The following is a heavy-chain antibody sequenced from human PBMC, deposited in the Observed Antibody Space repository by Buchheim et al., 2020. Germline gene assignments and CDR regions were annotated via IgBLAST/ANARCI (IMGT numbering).Heavy chain of an antibody. V-gene: IGHV3-33*01. J-gene: IGHJ6*02. D-gene: IGHD1-26*01. CDR1: GFTFRSYG. Sequence: QVKLVESGGGVVQPGRSLRLSCAASGFTFRSYGMHWVRQAPGKGLEWVAVIWYDGTKKYYADSVKGRFTISRATSKNTLYLQMNSLRAEDTAVFYCARQGATQVGYGMDVWGQGTT. CDR3: ARQGATQVGYGMDV. CDR2: IWYDGTKK.